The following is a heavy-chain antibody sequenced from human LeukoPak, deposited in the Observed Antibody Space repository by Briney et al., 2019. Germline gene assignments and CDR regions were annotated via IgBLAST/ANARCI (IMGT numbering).Heavy chain of an antibody. CDR1: GFTFSSYW. J-gene: IGHJ4*02. V-gene: IGHV3-7*01. Sequence: GGSLRLSCAASGFTFSSYWMSWVRQAPGKGLEWVANIKQDGSEKYYVDSVKGRFTISRDNAKNSLYLQTNSLRAEDTAVYYCAREVVVPAAIPFDYWGQGTLVTVSS. CDR2: IKQDGSEK. D-gene: IGHD2-2*02. CDR3: AREVVVPAAIPFDY.